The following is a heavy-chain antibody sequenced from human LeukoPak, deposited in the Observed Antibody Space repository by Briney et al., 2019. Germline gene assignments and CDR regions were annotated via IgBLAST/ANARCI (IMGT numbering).Heavy chain of an antibody. D-gene: IGHD3-3*01. V-gene: IGHV4-34*01. CDR3: ASIDFWSGYFCDY. Sequence: GSLRLSCAASGFTFSSYAMSWIRQPPGKGLEWIGEINHSGSTNYNPSLKSRVTISVDTSKNQFSLKLSSVTAADTAVYYCASIDFWSGYFCDYWGQGTLVTVSS. CDR1: GFTFSSYA. J-gene: IGHJ4*02. CDR2: INHSGST.